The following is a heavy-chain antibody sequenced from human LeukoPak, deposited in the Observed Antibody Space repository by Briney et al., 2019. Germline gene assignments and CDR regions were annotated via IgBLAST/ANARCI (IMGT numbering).Heavy chain of an antibody. V-gene: IGHV1-2*02. Sequence: ASVKVSCKASGYTFTGYYLHWVRQAPGQGPEWMGWINPNSGGTNFAQQFQGRVTMTRDTSISTAYMELSSLRSEDTAVYYCARNGYYYDSSGYYYPYNWFDPWGQGTLVTVSS. D-gene: IGHD3-22*01. J-gene: IGHJ5*02. CDR3: ARNGYYYDSSGYYYPYNWFDP. CDR1: GYTFTGYY. CDR2: INPNSGGT.